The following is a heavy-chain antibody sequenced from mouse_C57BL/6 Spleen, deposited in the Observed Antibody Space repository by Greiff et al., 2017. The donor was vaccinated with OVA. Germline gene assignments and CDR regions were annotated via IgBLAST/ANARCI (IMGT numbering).Heavy chain of an antibody. V-gene: IGHV5-17*01. CDR1: GFTFSDYG. CDR2: ISSGSSTI. Sequence: EVKVVESGGGLVKPGGSLKLSCAASGFTFSDYGMHWVRQAPEKGLEWVAYISSGSSTIYYADTVKGRFTISRDNAKNTLFLQMTSLRSEDTAMYYCGRREGYGNWYFDVWGTGTTVTVSS. CDR3: GRREGYGNWYFDV. D-gene: IGHD2-1*01. J-gene: IGHJ1*03.